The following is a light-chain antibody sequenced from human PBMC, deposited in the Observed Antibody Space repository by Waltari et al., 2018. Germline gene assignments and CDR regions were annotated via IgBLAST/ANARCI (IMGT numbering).Light chain of an antibody. CDR1: NSDVGGYKY. J-gene: IGLJ3*02. Sequence: QSALTQPASVSGSPGQSITISCTGTNSDVGGYKYVSWYQQHPGKAPKLLIYDVSNRPSGVSNRFSGSKSGNTASLTISGLQAADEADYYCSSYTASTVVFGGGTKLTVL. CDR3: SSYTASTVV. CDR2: DVS. V-gene: IGLV2-14*03.